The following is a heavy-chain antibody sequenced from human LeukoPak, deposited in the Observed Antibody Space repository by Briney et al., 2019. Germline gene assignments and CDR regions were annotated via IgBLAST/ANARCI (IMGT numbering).Heavy chain of an antibody. CDR2: ISLRGLT. J-gene: IGHJ4*02. D-gene: IGHD1-26*01. CDR1: GGSISGTNW. Sequence: PSGTLSLTCGVSGGSISGTNWWSWARQPPGQGLEWIGEISLRGLTNYNPSLRSRLTMSLDESKNQVSLNLTSVTAADTAVYYCSRESGPFSPFGFWGQGTLVSVHS. CDR3: SRESGPFSPFGF. V-gene: IGHV4-4*02.